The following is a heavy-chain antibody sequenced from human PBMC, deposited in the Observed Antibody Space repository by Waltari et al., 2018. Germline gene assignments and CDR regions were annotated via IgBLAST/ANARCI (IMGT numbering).Heavy chain of an antibody. D-gene: IGHD3-16*02. CDR1: GFTFRNTW. CDR3: TTDQGDSYTFYSFDY. J-gene: IGHJ4*02. CDR2: IKDQSAGGGAT. V-gene: IGHV3-15*01. Sequence: EVQLVESGGGLVNPGGSLRLSCAASGFTFRNTWMDWVRQAPGKGRVLIPCIKDQSAGGGATYDAAPVKGRFTVSRDYSKNMLYLQMSSLKTEDTAMYYCTTDQGDSYTFYSFDYWGQGTLVTVSS.